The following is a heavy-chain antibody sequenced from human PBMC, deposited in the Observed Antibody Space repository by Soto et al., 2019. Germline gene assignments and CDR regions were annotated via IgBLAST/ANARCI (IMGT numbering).Heavy chain of an antibody. J-gene: IGHJ4*02. CDR3: ARTYYYDSTCYYRTFDY. V-gene: IGHV3-23*01. Sequence: GGSLRLSCAASGFTLGSYAMSWVRLAPGKGLEWVSVAGPSGSSTFYADSVSGRFTISRVNVENTLYLQMNSLRVADTALYFCARTYYYDSTCYYRTFDYWGRGTLVTVSS. D-gene: IGHD3-22*01. CDR1: GFTLGSYA. CDR2: AGPSGSST.